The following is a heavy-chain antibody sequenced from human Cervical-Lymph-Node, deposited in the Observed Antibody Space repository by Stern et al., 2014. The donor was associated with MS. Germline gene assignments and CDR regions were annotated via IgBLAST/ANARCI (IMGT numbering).Heavy chain of an antibody. Sequence: EVQLVESGGGLVQPGRSLRLSCAASGFTFDDYAMHLVRQAPGKGLEWVSGISWNSGSIGYADSVKGRFTIARDNAKNSLYLQMNSLRAEDTALYYCAKDYGYYYDSSGYYSGAAFDIWGQGTMVTVSS. V-gene: IGHV3-9*01. CDR3: AKDYGYYYDSSGYYSGAAFDI. CDR1: GFTFDDYA. CDR2: ISWNSGSI. J-gene: IGHJ3*02. D-gene: IGHD3-22*01.